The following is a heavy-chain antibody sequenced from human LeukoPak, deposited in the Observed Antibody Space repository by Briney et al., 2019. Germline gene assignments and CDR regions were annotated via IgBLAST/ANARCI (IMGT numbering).Heavy chain of an antibody. CDR3: ARSLVHRRGWGMDV. V-gene: IGHV4-39*01. D-gene: IGHD3-10*01. Sequence: SETLSLTCTVSGGSISSSSYYWGWIRQPPGKGLEWIGSIYYSGSTYYNPSLKSRVTISVDTSKNQFSLKLSSVTAADTAVYFCARSLVHRRGWGMDVWGKGTTVTISS. J-gene: IGHJ6*03. CDR2: IYYSGST. CDR1: GGSISSSSYY.